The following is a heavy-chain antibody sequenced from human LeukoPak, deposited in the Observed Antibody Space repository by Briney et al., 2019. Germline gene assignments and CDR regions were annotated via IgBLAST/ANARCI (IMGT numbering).Heavy chain of an antibody. CDR3: ARVRGKGPVPDY. Sequence: GASVKVSCKASGYTFTSYYMHWVRQAPGQGLEWMGIINPSGGSTSYAQKFQGRVTMTRATSTSTVYMELSSLRSEDTAVYYCARVRGKGPVPDYWGQGTLVTVSS. CDR1: GYTFTSYY. V-gene: IGHV1-46*01. CDR2: INPSGGST. D-gene: IGHD4-23*01. J-gene: IGHJ4*02.